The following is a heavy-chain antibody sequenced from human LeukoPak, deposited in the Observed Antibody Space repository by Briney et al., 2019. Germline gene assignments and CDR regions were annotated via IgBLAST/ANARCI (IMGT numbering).Heavy chain of an antibody. CDR3: ARGFRFYGSGIDY. D-gene: IGHD3-10*01. V-gene: IGHV3-64*02. J-gene: IGHJ4*02. Sequence: GGSLRLSCAASGFTFSEYNMHWVRQAPGKGLEYVSAISTNGGSTHYADSVKGRFTISRDDPKSTLDLQMGSLRPEDVAVYYCARGFRFYGSGIDYWGQGTLVTV. CDR1: GFTFSEYN. CDR2: ISTNGGST.